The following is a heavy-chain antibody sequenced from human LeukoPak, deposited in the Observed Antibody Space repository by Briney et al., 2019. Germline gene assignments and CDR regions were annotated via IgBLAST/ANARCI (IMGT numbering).Heavy chain of an antibody. CDR2: IKQDGSEK. CDR1: GFTFSSYW. CDR3: ARFGDDYYFDY. J-gene: IGHJ4*02. V-gene: IGHV3-7*01. Sequence: HPGGSLRLSCGASGFTFSSYWMSWVRQAPGKGLEWVANIKQDGSEKYYVDSVKGRFTISRDNAKNSLYLQMNSLRAEDTAVYYCARFGDDYYFDYWGQGTLVTVSS. D-gene: IGHD3-10*01.